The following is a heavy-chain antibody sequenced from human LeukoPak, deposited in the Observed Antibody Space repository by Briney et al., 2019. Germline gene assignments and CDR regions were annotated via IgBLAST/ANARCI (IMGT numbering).Heavy chain of an antibody. V-gene: IGHV3-23*01. Sequence: GGSLRLSCAASGFTFSTYAMSLVRQAPGKGLEWVSSISGSADGTYYADSVEGRFTISRDNSKETLYLQMNSLRADDTAVYYCAKGRAPGKVDWFDPWGQGTLVTVSS. D-gene: IGHD6-13*01. CDR3: AKGRAPGKVDWFDP. J-gene: IGHJ5*02. CDR2: ISGSADGT. CDR1: GFTFSTYA.